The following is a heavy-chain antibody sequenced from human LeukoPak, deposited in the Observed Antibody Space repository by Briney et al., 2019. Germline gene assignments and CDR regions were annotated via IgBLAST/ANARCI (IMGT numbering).Heavy chain of an antibody. CDR2: IYHSGST. D-gene: IGHD5-12*01. V-gene: IGHV4-30-2*01. CDR3: ARAGSVTTIPFDY. J-gene: IGHJ4*02. Sequence: SPTLSLTCAVSGGSISSGGYSWSRIRQPPGKGLEWIGYIYHSGSTYYNPSLKSRVTISVDRSKNQFSLKLSSVTAADTAVYYCARAGSVTTIPFDYWGQGTLVTVSS. CDR1: GGSISSGGYS.